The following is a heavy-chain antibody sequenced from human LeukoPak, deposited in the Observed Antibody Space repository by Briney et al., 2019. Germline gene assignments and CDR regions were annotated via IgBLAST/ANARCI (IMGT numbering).Heavy chain of an antibody. CDR1: GFTFSSYA. D-gene: IGHD1-26*01. J-gene: IGHJ4*02. V-gene: IGHV3-30-3*01. CDR3: ARPYSGSYLVY. Sequence: GRSLRLSCAASGFTFSSYAKHWVRQAPGKGLEWVAVISYDGSNKYYADSVKGRFTISRDNSKNTLYLQMNSLRAEDTAVYYCARPYSGSYLVYWGQGTLVTVSS. CDR2: ISYDGSNK.